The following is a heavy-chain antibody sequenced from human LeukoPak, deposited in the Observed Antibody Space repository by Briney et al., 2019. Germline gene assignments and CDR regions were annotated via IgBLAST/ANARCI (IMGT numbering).Heavy chain of an antibody. J-gene: IGHJ6*02. V-gene: IGHV1-69*13. Sequence: ASVKVSCKASGGTFSSYAISWVRQAPGQGLEWMGGIIPIFGTANYAQKFQGRVTITADESTSTAYMELSSLRSEDTAVYNCARDWLLVPAAIRYYYYGMDVWGQGTTVTVSS. CDR2: IIPIFGTA. CDR3: ARDWLLVPAAIRYYYYGMDV. CDR1: GGTFSSYA. D-gene: IGHD2-2*02.